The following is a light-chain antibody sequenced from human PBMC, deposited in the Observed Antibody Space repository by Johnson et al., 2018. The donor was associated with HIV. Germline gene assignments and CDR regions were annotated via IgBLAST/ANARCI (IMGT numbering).Light chain of an antibody. V-gene: IGLV1-51*01. Sequence: QSVLTQPHSVSAAPGQKVTISCSGSSSNIGNNYVSWYQQLPGTAPKLLIYDNNKRPSGIPDRFSGSKSGTSATLGITGLQTGDEADYYCGTWDSSLRLGVFGTGTKVTVL. CDR3: GTWDSSLRLGV. CDR2: DNN. CDR1: SSNIGNNY. J-gene: IGLJ1*01.